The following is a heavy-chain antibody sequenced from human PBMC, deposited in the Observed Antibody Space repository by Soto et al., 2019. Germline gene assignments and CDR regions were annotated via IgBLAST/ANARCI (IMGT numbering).Heavy chain of an antibody. CDR3: AFRYGSVSFDY. D-gene: IGHD3-10*01. CDR1: GFTFSDYY. J-gene: IGHJ4*02. CDR2: ISSSSSYT. Sequence: GGSLRLSCAASGFTFSDYYMSWIRQAPGKGLEWVSYISSSSSYTNYADSVKGRFTISRDNAKNSLYLQMNSLRAEDTAVYYCAFRYGSVSFDYWGQGTLVTVSS. V-gene: IGHV3-11*06.